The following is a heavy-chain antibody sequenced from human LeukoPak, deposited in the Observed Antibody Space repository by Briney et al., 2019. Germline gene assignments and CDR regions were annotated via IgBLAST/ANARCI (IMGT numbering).Heavy chain of an antibody. D-gene: IGHD6-13*01. CDR1: GGSISSSSYY. J-gene: IGHJ4*02. CDR3: ARGAPGSSSWYRSYFDY. Sequence: PSETLSLTCTVSGGSISSSSYYWGRVRQPPGKGLEWTGSIYYSGTTYYNPSLKSRVTISVDTSKKQFSLKLSSVTAADTAVYYCARGAPGSSSWYRSYFDYWGQGTLVTVSS. V-gene: IGHV4-39*07. CDR2: IYYSGTT.